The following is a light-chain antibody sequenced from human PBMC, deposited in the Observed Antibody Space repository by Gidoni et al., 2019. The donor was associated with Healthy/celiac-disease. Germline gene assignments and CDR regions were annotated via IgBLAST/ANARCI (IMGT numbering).Light chain of an antibody. V-gene: IGKV4-1*01. J-gene: IGKJ4*01. CDR1: QSVLYSSNNKNY. Sequence: DIVMTQSPDSLAGSLGERATINCKSSQSVLYSSNNKNYLAWYQQKPGQPPKLLIYWASTRESGVPDRFSGSGSGTDFTLTISSLQAEDGAVYYCQQYYSTPLTFGGGTKVEIK. CDR2: WAS. CDR3: QQYYSTPLT.